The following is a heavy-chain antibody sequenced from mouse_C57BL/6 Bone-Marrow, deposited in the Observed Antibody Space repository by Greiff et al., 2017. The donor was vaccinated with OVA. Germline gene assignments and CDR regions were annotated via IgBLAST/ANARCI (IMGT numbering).Heavy chain of an antibody. CDR3: ARGGDLLFDY. D-gene: IGHD3-3*01. Sequence: VESGGGLVKPGGSLKLSCAASGFTFSSYAMSWVRQTPEKRLEWVATISDGGSYTYYPDNVKGRFTISRDNAKNNLYLQMSHLKSEDTAMYYCARGGDLLFDYWGQGTTLTVSS. V-gene: IGHV5-4*01. CDR2: ISDGGSYT. CDR1: GFTFSSYA. J-gene: IGHJ2*01.